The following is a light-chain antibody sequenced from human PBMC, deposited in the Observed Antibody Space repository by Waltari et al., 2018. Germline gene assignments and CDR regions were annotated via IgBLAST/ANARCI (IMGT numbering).Light chain of an antibody. J-gene: IGKJ1*01. CDR3: QHYVKLPVT. CDR1: QSVSRA. Sequence: RATLSCRARQSVSRALAWYQQKPGQAPRLLIYGASTRATGVPDRFSGSGSGTDFSLTISSLDPEDFAVYYCQHYVKLPVTYGQGTKVEI. V-gene: IGKV3D-15*02. CDR2: GAS.